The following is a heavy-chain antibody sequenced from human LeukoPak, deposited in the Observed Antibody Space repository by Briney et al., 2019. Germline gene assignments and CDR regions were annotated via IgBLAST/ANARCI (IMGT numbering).Heavy chain of an antibody. CDR3: ARDRGFDNYDY. CDR2: IKEDGSDK. J-gene: IGHJ4*02. CDR1: GFSFSTYW. V-gene: IGHV3-7*01. D-gene: IGHD3-9*01. Sequence: GGSLRLSCAASGFSFSTYWMSWVRQAPGKGLEWVANIKEDGSDKNYVDSVKGRFTIARDNAKNYVYLQMKSLRAEDTAVYYCARDRGFDNYDYWGQGTLVTGSS.